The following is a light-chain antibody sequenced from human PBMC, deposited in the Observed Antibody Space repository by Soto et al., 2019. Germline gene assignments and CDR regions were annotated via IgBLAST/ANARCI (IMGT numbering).Light chain of an antibody. J-gene: IGLJ1*01. CDR1: RSDVGGYNY. CDR3: SSYTSSSTPSYV. V-gene: IGLV2-14*01. CDR2: DVS. Sequence: QSVLTQPASVSGSPGQSITISCTGTRSDVGGYNYVSWYQQHPDKAPKLLIYDVSNRPSGVSNRFSGSKSGNTASLTISGLQAEDEAEYYYSSYTSSSTPSYVFGTGTKLTVL.